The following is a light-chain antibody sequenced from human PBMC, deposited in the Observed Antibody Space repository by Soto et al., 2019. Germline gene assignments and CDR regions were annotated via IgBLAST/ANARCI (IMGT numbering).Light chain of an antibody. CDR1: QSVSSTY. CDR3: QQYGSSPPWT. V-gene: IGKV3-20*01. J-gene: IGKJ1*01. CDR2: GAS. Sequence: GLTQSPGTLSLSPGERATLSCRASQSVSSTYLAWYQQKPGQAPRLLIYGASSRATGIPARFSGSGSGTDFTLTISRLEPEDFAVYYCQQYGSSPPWTFGQGTKVDIK.